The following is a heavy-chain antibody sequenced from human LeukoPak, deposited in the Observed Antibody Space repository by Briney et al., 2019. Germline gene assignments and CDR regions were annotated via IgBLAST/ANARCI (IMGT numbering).Heavy chain of an antibody. D-gene: IGHD3-16*02. CDR3: ARGRDMITFGGVIVDY. J-gene: IGHJ4*02. CDR2: ISAYNGNT. V-gene: IGHV1-18*01. CDR1: GYTFTSYG. Sequence: ASVKVSCKASGYTFTSYGISWMRQAPGQGLEWMGWISAYNGNTNYAQKLQGRVTMTTDTSTSTAYMELRSLRSDDTAVYYCARGRDMITFGGVIVDYWGQGTLVTVSS.